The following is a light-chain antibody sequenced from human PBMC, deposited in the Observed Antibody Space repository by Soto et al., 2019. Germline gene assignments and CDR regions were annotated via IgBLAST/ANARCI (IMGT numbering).Light chain of an antibody. J-gene: IGKJ3*01. Sequence: IVLTQSPATLSVSPGERATLSCRASQSVSSNLAWYQQKPGQAPRLLISGASTRATGVPARFSGSGSGTEFTLTITSLQSEDFAVYYCQQRSNWPGTFGPGTKVDIK. V-gene: IGKV3D-15*01. CDR3: QQRSNWPGT. CDR1: QSVSSN. CDR2: GAS.